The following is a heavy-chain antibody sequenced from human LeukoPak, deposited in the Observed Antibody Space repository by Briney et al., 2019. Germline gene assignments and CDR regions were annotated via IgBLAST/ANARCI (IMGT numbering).Heavy chain of an antibody. CDR2: INPNSGGT. CDR1: GYTLTELS. Sequence: ASVKVSCKVSGYTLTELSMYWVRQAPGQGLEWMGRINPNSGGTNYAQKFQGWVTMTRDTSISTAYMELSRLRSDDTAVYYCARGRGAITTGFDYWGQGTLVTVSS. CDR3: ARGRGAITTGFDY. V-gene: IGHV1-2*04. D-gene: IGHD3-22*01. J-gene: IGHJ4*02.